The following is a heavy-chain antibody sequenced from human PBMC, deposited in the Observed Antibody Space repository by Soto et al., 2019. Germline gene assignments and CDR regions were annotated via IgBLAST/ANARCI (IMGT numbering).Heavy chain of an antibody. CDR2: AGGSGDT. J-gene: IGHJ4*02. CDR3: AKDISGTYYDFDY. Sequence: VQLQESGPGLVKPSETLSLTCTVSGGSVKSGSYYWSWIRQPPGKGLEWVAVAGGSGDTYYADSVKGRFTISRDNSKNTLYLQMNSLRAEDTALYYCAKDISGTYYDFDYWGPGTLVTVSS. D-gene: IGHD1-26*01. CDR1: GGSVKSGSYY. V-gene: IGHV3-23*01.